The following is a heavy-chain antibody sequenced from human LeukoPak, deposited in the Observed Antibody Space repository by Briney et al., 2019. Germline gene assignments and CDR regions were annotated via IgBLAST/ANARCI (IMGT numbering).Heavy chain of an antibody. Sequence: GGSLRLSCAASGFTFSSYEMNWVRQAPGKGLEWVSYIGSSGSTIYYADSVKGRFTISRDNAKNSLYLQMNSLRAEDTAVYYCARAVRGVNHYFDYWGQGTLVTVSS. D-gene: IGHD3-10*01. V-gene: IGHV3-48*03. CDR3: ARAVRGVNHYFDY. CDR2: IGSSGSTI. J-gene: IGHJ4*02. CDR1: GFTFSSYE.